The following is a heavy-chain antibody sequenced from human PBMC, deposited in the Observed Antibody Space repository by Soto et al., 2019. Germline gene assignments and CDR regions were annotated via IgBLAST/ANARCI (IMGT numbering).Heavy chain of an antibody. CDR2: INTGNGNT. D-gene: IGHD5-12*01. V-gene: IGHV1-3*04. CDR3: ARDRDIEATRDAFDL. CDR1: GYTFTSYA. J-gene: IGHJ3*01. Sequence: ASVKVSCKASGYTFTSYAMHWVRQAPGQRLEWMGWINTGNGNTKYSQKFQGRVTITRGTSASTAYMELSSLRSEDTAVYYCARDRDIEATRDAFDLWGQGTKVTVSS.